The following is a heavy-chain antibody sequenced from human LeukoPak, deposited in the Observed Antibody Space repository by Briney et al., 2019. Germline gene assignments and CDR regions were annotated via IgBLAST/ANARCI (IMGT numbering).Heavy chain of an antibody. Sequence: PSETLSLTCTVSGGSISSYYWSWIRQPPGKGLEWIGYIYYSGSTYYNPSLKSRVTISVDTSKNQFSLKLSSVTAADTAVYYCARESLTTENYFDYWGQGTLVTVSS. CDR3: ARESLTTENYFDY. D-gene: IGHD4-4*01. CDR2: IYYSGST. V-gene: IGHV4-59*12. CDR1: GGSISSYY. J-gene: IGHJ4*02.